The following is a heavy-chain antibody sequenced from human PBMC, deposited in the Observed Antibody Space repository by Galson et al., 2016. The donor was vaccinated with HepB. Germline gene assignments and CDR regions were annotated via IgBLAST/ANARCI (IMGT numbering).Heavy chain of an antibody. Sequence: SLRLSCAASGFSFGTSGMSWLRQSPGRGLEWVSGITRDGETTHYADSVRGRFTISRDNSKNMLYLFMNRLRAEDTAVYYCGKHGGFDYWGQGALVTVSS. J-gene: IGHJ4*02. D-gene: IGHD3-16*01. CDR1: GFSFGTSG. V-gene: IGHV3-23*01. CDR2: ITRDGETT. CDR3: GKHGGFDY.